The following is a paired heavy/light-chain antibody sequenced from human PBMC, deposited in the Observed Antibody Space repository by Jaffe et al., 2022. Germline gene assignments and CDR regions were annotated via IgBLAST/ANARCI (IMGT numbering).Light chain of an antibody. J-gene: IGLJ3*02. CDR1: SGSIASNY. Sequence: NFMLTQPHSVSESPGKTVTISCTGSSGSIASNYVQWYQQRPGSAPTTVIYEDNQRPSGVPDRFSGSIDSSSNSASLTISGLKTEDEADYYCQSYDSSNWVFGGGTKLTVL. V-gene: IGLV6-57*02. CDR3: QSYDSSNWV. CDR2: EDN.
Heavy chain of an antibody. CDR2: ISGSGGST. CDR3: AKDMRFLEWLSGKYNWFDP. D-gene: IGHD3-3*01. V-gene: IGHV3-23*01. J-gene: IGHJ5*02. Sequence: EVQLLESGGGLVQPGGSLRLSCAASGFTFSSYAMSWVRQAPGKGLEWVSAISGSGGSTYYADSVKGRFTISRDNSKNTLYLQMNSLRAEDTAVYYCAKDMRFLEWLSGKYNWFDPWGQGTLVTVSS. CDR1: GFTFSSYA.